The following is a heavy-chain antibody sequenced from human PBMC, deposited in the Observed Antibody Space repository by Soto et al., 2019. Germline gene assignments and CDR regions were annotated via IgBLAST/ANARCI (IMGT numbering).Heavy chain of an antibody. CDR3: ARDSQWGIREVRVYDPVYIYYALDV. D-gene: IGHD5-12*01. CDR1: GFTFNNYA. J-gene: IGHJ6*02. CDR2: ISNDGSNK. V-gene: IGHV3-30-3*01. Sequence: GGSLRLSCAASGFTFNNYAMHWVRQAPGKGLEWVAVISNDGSNKYYADSVKGRFTISRDNSMNTLYLQMNSLRGEDTTVYYCARDSQWGIREVRVYDPVYIYYALDVWGQGTRVTVSS.